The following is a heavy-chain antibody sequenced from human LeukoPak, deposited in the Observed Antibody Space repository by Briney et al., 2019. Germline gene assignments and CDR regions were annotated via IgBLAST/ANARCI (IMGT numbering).Heavy chain of an antibody. V-gene: IGHV3-33*01. Sequence: PGRSLRLSCAASGFTFSNYGMHWVRQAPGKGLEWVAVIWYDGSNGYYADSVKGRFTISRDNSKNTLYLQMNSLRAEDTAVYYCARGGRDAFDIWGQGTMVTVSS. CDR2: IWYDGSNG. J-gene: IGHJ3*02. CDR3: ARGGRDAFDI. CDR1: GFTFSNYG.